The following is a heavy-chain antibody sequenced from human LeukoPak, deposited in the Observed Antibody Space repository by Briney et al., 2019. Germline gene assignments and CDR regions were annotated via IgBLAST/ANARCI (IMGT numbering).Heavy chain of an antibody. J-gene: IGHJ4*02. CDR3: AKVPHGDYAVDY. D-gene: IGHD4-17*01. V-gene: IGHV3-30*04. CDR1: GFTFSGSA. Sequence: GGSLRLSCAASGFTFSGSAIHWVRQSSGKGLEWVAVISYDGSNKYCADSVKGRFTISRDNSKNTLYLQMNSLRAEDTAVYYCAKVPHGDYAVDYWGQGTLVTVSS. CDR2: ISYDGSNK.